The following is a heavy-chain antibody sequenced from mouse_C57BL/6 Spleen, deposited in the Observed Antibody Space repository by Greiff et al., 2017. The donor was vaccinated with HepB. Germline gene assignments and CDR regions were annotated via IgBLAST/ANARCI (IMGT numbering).Heavy chain of an antibody. CDR1: GYSITSGYY. CDR3: ARGTVPRAMDY. D-gene: IGHD1-1*01. CDR2: ISYDGSN. V-gene: IGHV3-6*01. J-gene: IGHJ4*01. Sequence: EVKVEESGPGLVKPSQSLSLSCSVPGYSITSGYYWNWIRQFPGNTLEWIGYISYDGSNNYNPSLKNRFSITRDTSKNQFFLKLNSVTTEDTATYYGARGTVPRAMDYWGQGTSVTVSS.